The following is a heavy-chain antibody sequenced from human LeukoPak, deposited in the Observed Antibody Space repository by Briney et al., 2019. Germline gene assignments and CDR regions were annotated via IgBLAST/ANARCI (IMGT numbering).Heavy chain of an antibody. CDR1: GFTFSSYG. CDR2: ISGSGGST. V-gene: IGHV3-23*01. J-gene: IGHJ4*02. Sequence: GGSLRLSCAASGFTFSSYGMSWVRQAPGKGLEWVSAISGSGGSTYYADSVKGRFTISRDNAKNSLYLQIHSLRVEDTAVYYCTREGGYNYFDSWGQGTLVAVSS. CDR3: TREGGYNYFDS. D-gene: IGHD6-25*01.